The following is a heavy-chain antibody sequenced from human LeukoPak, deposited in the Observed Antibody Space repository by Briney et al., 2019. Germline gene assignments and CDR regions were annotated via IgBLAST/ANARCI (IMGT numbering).Heavy chain of an antibody. J-gene: IGHJ5*02. Sequence: ASVKVSCKASGYTFTGYYMHWVRQAPGQGLEWMGWINRNSGGTNYAQKFQGRVTMTRDTSISTAYMELSRLRSDDTAVYYCARASSGWYYGWFDPWGQGTLVTVSS. CDR3: ARASSGWYYGWFDP. CDR2: INRNSGGT. D-gene: IGHD6-19*01. CDR1: GYTFTGYY. V-gene: IGHV1-2*02.